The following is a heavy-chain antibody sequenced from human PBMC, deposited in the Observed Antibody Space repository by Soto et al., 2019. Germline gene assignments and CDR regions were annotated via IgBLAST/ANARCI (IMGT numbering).Heavy chain of an antibody. Sequence: QVQLVQSGAEVKKPGSSVKVSCKGSGGTFSSYAISWVRQPPGQALECMGGIIPIFGTANYAQKFQGRVTITADESTSTAYMELSSLRSEDTAVYYCARDSSYYDSGGYRPAAFDIWGQGTMVIVSS. CDR2: IIPIFGTA. J-gene: IGHJ3*02. D-gene: IGHD3-22*01. CDR3: ARDSSYYDSGGYRPAAFDI. V-gene: IGHV1-69*01. CDR1: GGTFSSYA.